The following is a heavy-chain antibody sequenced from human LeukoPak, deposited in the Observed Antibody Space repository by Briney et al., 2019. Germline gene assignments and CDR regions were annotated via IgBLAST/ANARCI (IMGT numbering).Heavy chain of an antibody. CDR1: GYTFTSYY. J-gene: IGHJ6*02. D-gene: IGHD1-26*01. CDR2: INPSGGST. CDR3: ARLLAVGATQIGYYYGMDV. V-gene: IGHV1-46*01. Sequence: ASVKVSCKASGYTFTSYYMHWVRQAPGQGVERMGIINPSGGSTSYAQKFQGRVTMTRDTSTSTVYMELSSLRSEDTAVYYCARLLAVGATQIGYYYGMDVWGQGTTVTVSS.